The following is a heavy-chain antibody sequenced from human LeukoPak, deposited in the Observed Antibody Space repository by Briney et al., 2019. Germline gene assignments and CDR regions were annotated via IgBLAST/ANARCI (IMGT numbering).Heavy chain of an antibody. CDR3: SRKEKFTYSAT. CDR2: ISYDGSNK. D-gene: IGHD2-15*01. Sequence: GGSLRLSCAASGFTFSSYGMHWVRQAPGKGLEWVAVISYDGSNKYYADSVKGRFTISRDNSKNTLYLQMNSLRAEDTAVYYCSRKEKFTYSATWGQGTLVTVSS. CDR1: GFTFSSYG. J-gene: IGHJ5*02. V-gene: IGHV3-30*03.